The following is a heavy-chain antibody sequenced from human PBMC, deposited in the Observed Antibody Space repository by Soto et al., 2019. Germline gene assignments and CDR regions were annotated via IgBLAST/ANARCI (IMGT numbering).Heavy chain of an antibody. CDR2: ISGYNGKT. CDR1: GYMFNGYG. D-gene: IGHD4-4*01. Sequence: QVQLVQSGGEVKQPGASVKVSCKASGYMFNGYGFSWVRQAPGQGLEWMGWISGYNGKTDYAQKFQGRVIMTIDTSTSTAYLELRSLRSDDTAVYYCARDETYSSYYFDYWGQGTLVTVSS. CDR3: ARDETYSSYYFDY. V-gene: IGHV1-18*04. J-gene: IGHJ4*02.